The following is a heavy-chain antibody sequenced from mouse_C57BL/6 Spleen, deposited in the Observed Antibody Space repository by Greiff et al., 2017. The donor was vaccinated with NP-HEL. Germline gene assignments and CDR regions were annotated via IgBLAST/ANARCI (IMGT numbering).Heavy chain of an antibody. D-gene: IGHD2-14*01. CDR1: GYTFTSYW. Sequence: QQSCKASGYTFTSYWMDWVKQRPGQGLEWIGNIYPSDSETHYNQKFKDKATLTVDKSSSTAYMQLSSLTSEDSAVYYCAREGTVRMDYWGQGTSVTVSS. V-gene: IGHV1-61*01. CDR3: AREGTVRMDY. CDR2: IYPSDSET. J-gene: IGHJ4*01.